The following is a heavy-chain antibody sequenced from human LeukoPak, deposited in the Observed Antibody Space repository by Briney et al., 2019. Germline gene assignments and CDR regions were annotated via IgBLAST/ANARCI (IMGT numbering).Heavy chain of an antibody. J-gene: IGHJ4*02. Sequence: GSLRLSCSASGFTFDDYGMSWVRQVPGKGLEWVSGINWNGDSTSHADSVKGRFTISRDNAKNSLHLQMNSLRAEDTTFYYCARVVGGNYYGGLDYWGQGALVTVSS. CDR3: ARVVGGNYYGGLDY. CDR1: GFTFDDYG. D-gene: IGHD1-26*01. CDR2: INWNGDST. V-gene: IGHV3-20*04.